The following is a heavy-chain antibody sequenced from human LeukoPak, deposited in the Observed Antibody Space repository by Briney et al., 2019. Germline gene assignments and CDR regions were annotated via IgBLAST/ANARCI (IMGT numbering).Heavy chain of an antibody. CDR2: ISYDKSNI. CDR1: GLTFTFNSYT. CDR3: TTEGPSYDQGRGDVFDI. J-gene: IGHJ3*02. D-gene: IGHD2-8*01. V-gene: IGHV3-30*04. Sequence: PGGSLRLSRAASGLTFTFNSYTMHWVRQAPGKGLEWVALISYDKSNICYADSVKGRFTISRDNSKNTLYLQMNSLTAEDTAVYYCTTEGPSYDQGRGDVFDIWGQGTMVTVSS.